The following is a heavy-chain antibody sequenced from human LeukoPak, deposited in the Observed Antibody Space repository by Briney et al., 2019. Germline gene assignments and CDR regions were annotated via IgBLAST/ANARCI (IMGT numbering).Heavy chain of an antibody. V-gene: IGHV3-7*01. CDR1: GFTFSSYW. Sequence: RTGRSLRLSCAASGFTFSSYWMSWVRQAPGKGREWVANIKQDGSEKYYVDSVKDRFTISRDNAKNSLYLQMNSLRAEDTAVYYCARDQPRQGFWSGYYYMDVWGKGTTVTVSS. J-gene: IGHJ6*03. CDR2: IKQDGSEK. CDR3: ARDQPRQGFWSGYYYMDV. D-gene: IGHD3-3*01.